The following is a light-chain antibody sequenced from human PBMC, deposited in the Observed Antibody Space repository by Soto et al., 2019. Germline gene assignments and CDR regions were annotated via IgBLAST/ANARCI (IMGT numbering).Light chain of an antibody. CDR3: QQSYNSPPWT. Sequence: DIQMTQSPSSLSASVGDRVTISCRASQTISTSLNWYQQKPGTAPRLLIYRASSVKSGVPPRFSGSGSGRDFTLTISSLRPEEIATYFCQQSYNSPPWTFGQGTKVDIK. CDR2: RAS. J-gene: IGKJ1*01. V-gene: IGKV1-39*01. CDR1: QTISTS.